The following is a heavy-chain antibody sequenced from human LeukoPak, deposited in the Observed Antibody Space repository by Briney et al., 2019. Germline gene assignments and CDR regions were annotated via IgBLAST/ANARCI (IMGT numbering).Heavy chain of an antibody. V-gene: IGHV3-7*03. CDR3: AKEGRSLRNC. CDR2: IKEDGTET. D-gene: IGHD5/OR15-5a*01. CDR1: GFMFSSNW. J-gene: IGHJ4*02. Sequence: GGSLRLSCAASGFMFSSNWMSWVRLAPGKGLEWVANIKEDGTETYYVDSVKGRFTISRDNAKNSLYLQMNSLRVEDTAVYYCAKEGRSLRNCWGQATLVTVPS.